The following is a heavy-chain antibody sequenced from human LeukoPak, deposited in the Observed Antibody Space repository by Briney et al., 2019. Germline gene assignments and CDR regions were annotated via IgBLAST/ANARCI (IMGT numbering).Heavy chain of an antibody. J-gene: IGHJ4*02. D-gene: IGHD3-9*01. CDR3: AREGYDTLDRANDY. Sequence: SETLSLTCAVYGGSFSGYYWSWIRQPPGKGLEWIGEINHSGSTNYNPSLKSRVTISVDTSKNQFSLKLSSVTAADTAVYYCAREGYDTLDRANDYWGQGTLVTVSS. CDR2: INHSGST. CDR1: GGSFSGYY. V-gene: IGHV4-34*01.